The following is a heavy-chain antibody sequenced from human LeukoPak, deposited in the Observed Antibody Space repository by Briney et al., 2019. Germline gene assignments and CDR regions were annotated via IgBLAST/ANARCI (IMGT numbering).Heavy chain of an antibody. CDR3: AESSSGFDY. D-gene: IGHD1-1*01. J-gene: IGHJ4*02. CDR1: GFTFSKYA. Sequence: GSLRLSCAASGFTFSKYAMHWVRQAAGKGLEWVAVISYVGSNKYYADSVKGRFTISRDNSKNTLYLQMNSLRAEDTAVYYCAESSSGFDYWGQGTLVTVSS. CDR2: ISYVGSNK. V-gene: IGHV3-30*18.